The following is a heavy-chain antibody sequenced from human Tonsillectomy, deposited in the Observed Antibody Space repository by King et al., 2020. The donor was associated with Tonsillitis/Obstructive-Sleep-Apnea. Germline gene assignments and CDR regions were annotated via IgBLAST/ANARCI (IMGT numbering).Heavy chain of an antibody. D-gene: IGHD2-15*01. CDR2: IDWDDDK. CDR1: GFSLSTSGMC. Sequence: VTLKESGPALVKPPQTLTLTCTFSGFSLSTSGMCVSWIRQPPGQALEWLARIDWDDDKYYSTSLKTRLTISKDTSKNQVVLTMTNMDPVDTATYYCARIPLGYCSGGSCSYGAFDIWGQGTMVTVSS. J-gene: IGHJ3*02. CDR3: ARIPLGYCSGGSCSYGAFDI. V-gene: IGHV2-70*11.